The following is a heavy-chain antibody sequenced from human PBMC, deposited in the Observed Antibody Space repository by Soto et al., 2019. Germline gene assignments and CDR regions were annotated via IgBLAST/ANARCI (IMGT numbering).Heavy chain of an antibody. Sequence: PGESLKISCKGSGYSFTSYWITWVRQMPGKGLEWMGRIDPSDSYTNYSPSFQGHVTISADKSISTAYLQWSSLKASDTAMYYCARHEVFVSAAGYYYYGMDVWGQGTTVTVSS. CDR1: GYSFTSYW. V-gene: IGHV5-10-1*01. J-gene: IGHJ6*02. D-gene: IGHD6-13*01. CDR3: ARHEVFVSAAGYYYYGMDV. CDR2: IDPSDSYT.